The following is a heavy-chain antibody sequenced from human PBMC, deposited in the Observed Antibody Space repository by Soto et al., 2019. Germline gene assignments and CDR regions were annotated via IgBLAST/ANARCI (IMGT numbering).Heavy chain of an antibody. CDR1: AFSLSTGGVG. V-gene: IGHV2-5*01. CDR3: IQSRCGGDCLQSYASYYYYGMDV. J-gene: IGHJ6*02. CDR2: FYWKDDK. Sequence: QITLKESGPTLVKPTQTLTLTCTFSAFSLSTGGVGVGGIRKPPGKPLGWLALFYWKDDKPYSPSLRSRLTITKDTSKNQVVLTMTNMDPVDTATYYCIQSRCGGDCLQSYASYYYYGMDVWGQGTTVTVSS. D-gene: IGHD2-21*02.